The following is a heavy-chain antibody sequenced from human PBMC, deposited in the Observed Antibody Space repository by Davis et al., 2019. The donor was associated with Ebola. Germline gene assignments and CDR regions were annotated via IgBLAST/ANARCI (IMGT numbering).Heavy chain of an antibody. V-gene: IGHV1-18*04. J-gene: IGHJ3*02. CDR2: ISAYNGNT. CDR3: ARTSIVGTTTTASDI. CDR1: GYTFTNYY. D-gene: IGHD1-26*01. Sequence: ASVKVSCKASGYTFTNYYMHWVRQAPGQGLEWMGWISAYNGNTNYAQILQGRVTMTTDTSTGTAYLDLRSLRSDDTAVYFCARTSIVGTTTTASDIWGQGTKVTVSS.